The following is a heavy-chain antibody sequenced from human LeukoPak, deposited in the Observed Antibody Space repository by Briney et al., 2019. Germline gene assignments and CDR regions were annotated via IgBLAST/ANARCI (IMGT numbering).Heavy chain of an antibody. D-gene: IGHD3-10*01. CDR3: ALMVRGFTFDY. CDR2: ISSSSSYI. CDR1: GFTFSSYS. Sequence: GGSLRLSCAASGFTFSSYSMNWVRQAPGKGLEWVSSISSSSSYIYYADSVKGRFTISRDNAKNTLYLQMNSLRAEDTAVYYCALMVRGFTFDYWGQGTLVTVSS. V-gene: IGHV3-21*01. J-gene: IGHJ4*02.